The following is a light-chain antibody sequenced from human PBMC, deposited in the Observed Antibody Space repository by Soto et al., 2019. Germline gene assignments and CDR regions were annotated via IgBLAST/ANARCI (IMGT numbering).Light chain of an antibody. CDR2: WAS. Sequence: DIVMTQSPDSLVVSLGERATINCKSSQSVLYSSNNKNYLAWYQQKPGQPPKLLIYWASTRESGVPDRFSGSGSGTDFTLSISSLQAEDVAVYYCQQYYSTRTFGQETKVEIK. CDR3: QQYYSTRT. V-gene: IGKV4-1*01. CDR1: QSVLYSSNNKNY. J-gene: IGKJ1*01.